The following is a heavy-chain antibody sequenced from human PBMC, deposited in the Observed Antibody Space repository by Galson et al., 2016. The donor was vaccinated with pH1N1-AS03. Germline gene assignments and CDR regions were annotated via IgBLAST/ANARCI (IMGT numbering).Heavy chain of an antibody. CDR3: ARRANWGSAGRQNWFDP. D-gene: IGHD7-27*01. Sequence: ETLSLTCAVYGGSFSGYSCSWIRQPPGKGLEWIGEINHSGSTNYNPSLKSRVTMSVDMAKNLISLNMTSVTAADTAVYYCARRANWGSAGRQNWFDPWGQGTLVTVSS. CDR1: GGSFSGYS. J-gene: IGHJ5*02. CDR2: INHSGST. V-gene: IGHV4-34*01.